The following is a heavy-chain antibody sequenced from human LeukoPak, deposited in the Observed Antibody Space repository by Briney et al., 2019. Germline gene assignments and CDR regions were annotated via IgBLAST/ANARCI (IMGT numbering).Heavy chain of an antibody. J-gene: IGHJ4*02. Sequence: GASVKVSSKASGGTFSSYAISWVRQAPGQGPEWMGGIIPIFGTANYAQKFQGRVTITTDESTSTAYMELSSLRSEDTAVYYRAMPSIAAAGYFDYWGQGTLVTVSS. V-gene: IGHV1-69*05. CDR2: IIPIFGTA. CDR1: GGTFSSYA. D-gene: IGHD6-13*01. CDR3: AMPSIAAAGYFDY.